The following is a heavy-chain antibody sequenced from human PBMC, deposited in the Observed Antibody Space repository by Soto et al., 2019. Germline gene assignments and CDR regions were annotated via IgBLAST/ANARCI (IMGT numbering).Heavy chain of an antibody. J-gene: IGHJ4*02. Sequence: GASVKVSCKASGGTFSSYAISWVRQAPGQGLEWMGGIIPIFGTANYAQKFQGRVTITADESTSTAYMELSSLRSEDTAVYYCASGSLVYYSSGHIFDYWGQGTLVTAPQ. CDR3: ASGSLVYYSSGHIFDY. CDR1: GGTFSSYA. D-gene: IGHD3-22*01. CDR2: IIPIFGTA. V-gene: IGHV1-69*13.